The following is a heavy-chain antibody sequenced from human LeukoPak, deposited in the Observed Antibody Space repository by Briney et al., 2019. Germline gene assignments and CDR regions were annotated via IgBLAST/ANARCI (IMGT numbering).Heavy chain of an antibody. CDR1: GGSISSGSYY. CDR3: ARQLGYSYSYYIDY. Sequence: SQTLSLTCTVSGGSISSGSYYWSWIRQPPGKGLEWIGYIYYSGSTNYNPSLKSRVTISVDTSKNQFSLKLSSVTAADTAVYYCARQLGYSYSYYIDYWGQGTLVTVSS. J-gene: IGHJ4*02. D-gene: IGHD5-18*01. CDR2: IYYSGST. V-gene: IGHV4-61*01.